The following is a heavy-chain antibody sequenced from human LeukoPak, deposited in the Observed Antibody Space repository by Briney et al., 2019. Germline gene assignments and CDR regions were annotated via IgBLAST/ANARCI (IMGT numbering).Heavy chain of an antibody. V-gene: IGHV3-23*01. CDR2: ISGSGGST. CDR1: GFTFDDYG. Sequence: GGSLRLSCAASGFTFDDYGMSWVRQAPGKGLEWVSAISGSGGSTYYADPVKGRFTISRDNSKNTLYLQMNSLRAEDTAVYYCAKDQIKTTSDYWGQGTLVTVSS. D-gene: IGHD1-7*01. CDR3: AKDQIKTTSDY. J-gene: IGHJ4*02.